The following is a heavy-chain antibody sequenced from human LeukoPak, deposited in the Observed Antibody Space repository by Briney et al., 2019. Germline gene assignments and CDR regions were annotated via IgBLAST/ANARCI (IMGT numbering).Heavy chain of an antibody. V-gene: IGHV3-30*18. D-gene: IGHD1-26*01. Sequence: GGSLRLSCAASGFTFSSYGMHWVRQAPGKGLEWVAVISYDGSNKYYADSVKGRFTISRDNSKNTLYLQMNSLRAEDTAVYYCAKDRRYSGSYYYYYGMDVWGQGTRSPSP. J-gene: IGHJ6*02. CDR2: ISYDGSNK. CDR1: GFTFSSYG. CDR3: AKDRRYSGSYYYYYGMDV.